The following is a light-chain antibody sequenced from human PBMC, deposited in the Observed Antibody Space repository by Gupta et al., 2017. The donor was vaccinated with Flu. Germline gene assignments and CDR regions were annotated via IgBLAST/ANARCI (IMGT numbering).Light chain of an antibody. CDR3: HQSHHWPPR. CDR2: GAS. CDR1: QSVSTN. Sequence: EIQMTQSPVTLSVSPGEGVTLFCRASQSVSTNLPWYQHKPGQAPRLLIHGASTRATGVPDRFAGSGSGTDFTLSISSLQYEDFAVYYCHQSHHWPPRFGPGSKVESK. J-gene: IGKJ1*01. V-gene: IGKV3-15*01.